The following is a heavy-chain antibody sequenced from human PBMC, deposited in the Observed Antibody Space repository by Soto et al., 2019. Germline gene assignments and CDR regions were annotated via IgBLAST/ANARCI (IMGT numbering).Heavy chain of an antibody. Sequence: ASVKVSCKASGYTFTGYYMHWVRQAPGQGLEWMGWINPNSGGTNYAQKFQGWVTMTRDTSISTAYMELSRLRSDDTAVYYCARARVVSVSYWPYYYLHVWGKGTTVTVAS. CDR3: ARARVVSVSYWPYYYLHV. V-gene: IGHV1-2*04. CDR1: GYTFTGYY. J-gene: IGHJ6*03. CDR2: INPNSGGT. D-gene: IGHD3-10*01.